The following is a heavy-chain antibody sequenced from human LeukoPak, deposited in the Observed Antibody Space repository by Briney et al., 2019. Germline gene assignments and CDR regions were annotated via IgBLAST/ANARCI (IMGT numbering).Heavy chain of an antibody. J-gene: IGHJ5*02. D-gene: IGHD3-9*01. CDR2: IIPIFGTA. Sequence: ASVKVSCKASGGTFSSYAIGWVRQAPGQGLEWMGGIIPIFGTANYAQKFQGRVTITADKSTSTAYMELSSLRSEDTAVYYCARVKSGDDILTGYYTSQYNWFDPWGQGTLATVSS. CDR1: GGTFSSYA. CDR3: ARVKSGDDILTGYYTSQYNWFDP. V-gene: IGHV1-69*06.